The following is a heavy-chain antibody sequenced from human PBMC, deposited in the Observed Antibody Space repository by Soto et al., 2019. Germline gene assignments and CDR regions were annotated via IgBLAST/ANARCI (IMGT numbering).Heavy chain of an antibody. V-gene: IGHV3-23*01. J-gene: IGHJ5*02. D-gene: IGHD2-2*01. CDR2: ISAGGGNT. CDR1: GFSFSTYA. Sequence: EVQLLESGGGLVQPGGSLRLSCVVSGFSFSTYAMGWVRQAPGRGLGWVSGISAGGGNTYYADSLRGRFTISRDNSKDTLYLQITILRAEDTAFYYCAKHAEYQLVSWFDPWGQGTLVTVSS. CDR3: AKHAEYQLVSWFDP.